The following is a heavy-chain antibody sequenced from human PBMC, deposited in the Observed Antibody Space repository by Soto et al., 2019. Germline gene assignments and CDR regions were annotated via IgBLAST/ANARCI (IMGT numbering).Heavy chain of an antibody. V-gene: IGHV1-2*04. Sequence: QVQLVQSGAEVKKPGASVKVSCKASGYTFTGYYMHWVRQAPGQGLEWMGWINTNSGGTNYAQKFQGWVTMTRDTXXXXAXXXXXXXXXXXTAVYXXARXXXFWSGYSGEYGMDVWGQGTTVTVSS. CDR2: INTNSGGT. J-gene: IGHJ6*02. CDR3: ARXXXFWSGYSGEYGMDV. D-gene: IGHD3-3*01. CDR1: GYTFTGYY.